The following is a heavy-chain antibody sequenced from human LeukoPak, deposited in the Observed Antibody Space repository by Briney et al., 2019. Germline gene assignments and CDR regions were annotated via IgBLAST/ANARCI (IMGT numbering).Heavy chain of an antibody. D-gene: IGHD6-19*01. CDR2: IYYSGST. Sequence: PSETLSLTCTVSGGSISSYYWSWIRQPPGKGLEWIGYIYYSGSTNYNPSLKSRVTISVDTSKNQFSPKLSSVTAADTAVYYCARDSSGWYYFDYWGQGTLVTVSS. V-gene: IGHV4-59*01. CDR1: GGSISSYY. CDR3: ARDSSGWYYFDY. J-gene: IGHJ4*02.